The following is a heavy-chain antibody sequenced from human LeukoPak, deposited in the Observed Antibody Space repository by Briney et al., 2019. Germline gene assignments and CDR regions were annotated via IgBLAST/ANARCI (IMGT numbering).Heavy chain of an antibody. CDR1: GGTFSSYA. Sequence: SVKVSCKASGGTFSSYAISWVRQAPGQGLEWMGGIIPIFGTANYAQKFQGRVTITTDESTSTAYMELSSLRSEDTAVYYCASDAVAGATDFDYWGQGTLVTVSS. J-gene: IGHJ4*02. CDR3: ASDAVAGATDFDY. V-gene: IGHV1-69*05. CDR2: IIPIFGTA. D-gene: IGHD6-19*01.